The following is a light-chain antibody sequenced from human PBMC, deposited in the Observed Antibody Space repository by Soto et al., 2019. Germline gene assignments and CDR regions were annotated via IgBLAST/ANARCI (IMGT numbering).Light chain of an antibody. J-gene: IGKJ1*01. Sequence: EIVLTQTPATLSLSPGKRATLACRASQTVRSTYLAWYQQIPGQPPRLLIYGASIRATGIPDRFSGSGSGTDFTLTISRLEPEDFAVYFCPQYDRSLRTFGQGTKVEIK. CDR2: GAS. CDR1: QTVRSTY. V-gene: IGKV3-20*01. CDR3: PQYDRSLRT.